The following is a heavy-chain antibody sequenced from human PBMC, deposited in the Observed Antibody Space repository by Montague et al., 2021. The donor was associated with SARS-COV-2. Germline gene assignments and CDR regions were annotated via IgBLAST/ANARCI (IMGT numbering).Heavy chain of an antibody. CDR2: ISYGGIA. D-gene: IGHD4-11*01. V-gene: IGHV4-4*02. CDR3: AGKVLTVPADY. Sequence: SETLSLTCAVSGVSITSTNWWSLVRQPPGKGLEWIGEISYGGIATYNPSPRSRATISMDRSRNLFSLKLSSATAADTAIYYCAGKVLTVPADYWGQGTLVTVS. J-gene: IGHJ4*02. CDR1: GVSITSTNW.